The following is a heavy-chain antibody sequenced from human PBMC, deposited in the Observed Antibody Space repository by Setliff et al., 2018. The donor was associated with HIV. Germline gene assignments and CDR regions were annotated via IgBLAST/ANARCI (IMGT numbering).Heavy chain of an antibody. D-gene: IGHD3-22*01. V-gene: IGHV4-38-2*02. CDR2: IYHSGST. CDR1: GYSISSGYY. Sequence: SETLSLTCTVSGYSISSGYYWGWIRQPPGKGLEWIGSIYHSGSTYYNPSLKSRVTISVDTSKNQFSLKLSSVTAADTAVYYCARAASVYDSPKGAFDIWGQGTMVTVS. CDR3: ARAASVYDSPKGAFDI. J-gene: IGHJ3*02.